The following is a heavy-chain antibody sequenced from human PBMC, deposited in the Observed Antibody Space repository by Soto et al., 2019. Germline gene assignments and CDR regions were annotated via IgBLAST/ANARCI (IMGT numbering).Heavy chain of an antibody. CDR3: AKDFVVVPAATTDWFDP. D-gene: IGHD2-2*01. CDR1: GFTFSSNA. V-gene: IGHV3-23*01. CDR2: ISGSGDTK. Sequence: GGSLRLSCAASGFTFSSNAMSWVRQAPGKGLEWVSAISGSGDTKYYADSVQGRFTISRDNSKNTLYLQMSSLRADDAAVYYCAKDFVVVPAATTDWFDPWGQGTLVTVSS. J-gene: IGHJ5*02.